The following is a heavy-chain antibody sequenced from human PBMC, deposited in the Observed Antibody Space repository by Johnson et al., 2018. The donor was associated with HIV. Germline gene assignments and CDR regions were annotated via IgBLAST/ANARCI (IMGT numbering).Heavy chain of an antibody. D-gene: IGHD5-18*01. Sequence: MLLVESGGGLVQPGGSLRLSCAASGITVSSNYMSWVRQAPGKGLEWVSVLYSGGSTYYADSVKGRYTISRDNSKNTLYLQMNSLRADDTAVYYCARAYSYGAFDIWGQGTRVTVSS. CDR1: GITVSSNY. J-gene: IGHJ3*02. CDR3: ARAYSYGAFDI. V-gene: IGHV3-66*01. CDR2: LYSGGST.